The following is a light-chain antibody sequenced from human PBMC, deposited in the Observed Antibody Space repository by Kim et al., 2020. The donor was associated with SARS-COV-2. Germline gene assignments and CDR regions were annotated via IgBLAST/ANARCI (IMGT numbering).Light chain of an antibody. CDR3: QVWDSSSDHWV. CDR1: NIGIKS. Sequence: QGKTARIPCGGNNIGIKSVPWYPQKPGQAPVLVIYYDSDRPSGIPERFSGSNSGNTATLTISRVEAGDEADYYCQVWDSSSDHWVFGGGTQLTVL. V-gene: IGLV3-21*04. CDR2: YDS. J-gene: IGLJ3*02.